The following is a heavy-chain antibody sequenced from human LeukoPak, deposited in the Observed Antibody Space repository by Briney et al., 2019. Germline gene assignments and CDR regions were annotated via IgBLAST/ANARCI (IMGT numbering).Heavy chain of an antibody. CDR3: SSRWELSEDC. V-gene: IGHV3-73*01. CDR1: GFTFSGSV. J-gene: IGHJ4*02. D-gene: IGHD1-26*01. Sequence: GGSLRLSCAASGFTFSGSVMHWVRQASGKGLEWVGRIRSKANNCATAYAASVQGRFTISRDDSKNTAYLQTNSLKTEDTAVYYCSSRWELSEDCWGQGTLVTVSS. CDR2: IRSKANNCAT.